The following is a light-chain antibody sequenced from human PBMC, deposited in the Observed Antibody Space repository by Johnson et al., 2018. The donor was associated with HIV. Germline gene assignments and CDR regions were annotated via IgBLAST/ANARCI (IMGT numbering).Light chain of an antibody. CDR2: EIN. V-gene: IGLV1-51*02. J-gene: IGLJ1*01. CDR1: SSNIGTNY. Sequence: QSVLTQPPSVSAAPGQKVTISCSGSSSNIGTNYVSWYQQLPGTAPKLLIYEINKRPSGIPARFSGSNSGTSPTLAFTGPQTGDEADYYCGTWDNSLSAGVFGTGTKVTVL. CDR3: GTWDNSLSAGV.